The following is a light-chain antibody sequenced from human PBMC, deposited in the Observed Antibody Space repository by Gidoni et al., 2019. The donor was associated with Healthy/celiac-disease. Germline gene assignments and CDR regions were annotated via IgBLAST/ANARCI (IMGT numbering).Light chain of an antibody. J-gene: IGKJ2*01. V-gene: IGKV3-15*01. CDR3: QQYNNWRQS. CDR1: QSVSSN. CDR2: GAS. Sequence: EIVMTQSPATLSVSPGERATLSCRASQSVSSNLAWYQQQPGQAPRLLIYGASTRATGIPSMFSGSGSGTEFTLTISSLQSEDFAVYYCQQYNNWRQSFGQGTKLEIK.